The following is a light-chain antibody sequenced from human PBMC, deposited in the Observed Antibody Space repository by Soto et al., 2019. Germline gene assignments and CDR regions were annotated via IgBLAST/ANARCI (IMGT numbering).Light chain of an antibody. CDR1: QSVSSY. J-gene: IGKJ4*01. CDR3: QQRTNWLT. CDR2: DAS. Sequence: EIVLTQSPATLSLSPGERATLSCKASQSVSSYLAWYQQKRGQAPRLLIYDASNRATGIPARFSGSGSGTDFTLTISSLEPEDLAVYYCQQRTNWLTFGGGTKVEIK. V-gene: IGKV3-11*01.